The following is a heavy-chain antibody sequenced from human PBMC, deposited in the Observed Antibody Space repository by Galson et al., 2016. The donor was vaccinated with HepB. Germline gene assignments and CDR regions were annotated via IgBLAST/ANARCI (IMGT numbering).Heavy chain of an antibody. V-gene: IGHV4-4*02. CDR1: GGSISSNYW. Sequence: ETLSLTCDVSGGSISSNYWWGWVRQSPEKGFEWIGEIYETGTANYNPPFTRRATISVDKSKNQISLNLDSVTAADTATYYCTRGNLGTYATMAFDYWGQGSLVTVSS. D-gene: IGHD1-7*01. CDR2: IYETGTA. CDR3: TRGNLGTYATMAFDY. J-gene: IGHJ4*02.